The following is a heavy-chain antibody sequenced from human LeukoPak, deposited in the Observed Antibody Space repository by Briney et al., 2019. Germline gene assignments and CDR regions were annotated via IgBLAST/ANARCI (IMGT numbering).Heavy chain of an antibody. D-gene: IGHD3-22*01. J-gene: IGHJ4*02. CDR1: GGSFSGYY. V-gene: IGHV4-34*01. CDR2: INHSGST. CDR3: ASGDSSGYKGLGY. Sequence: SETLSLTCAVYGGSFSGYYWSWIRQPPGKGLEWIGEINHSGSTNYNPSLKSRVTISVDTSKNQFSLKLSSVTAADTAVYYCASGDSSGYKGLGYWGQGTLVTVSS.